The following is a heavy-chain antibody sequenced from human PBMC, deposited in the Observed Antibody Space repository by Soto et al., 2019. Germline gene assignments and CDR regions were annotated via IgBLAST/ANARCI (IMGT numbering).Heavy chain of an antibody. CDR1: GYTFTSYG. Sequence: GASVKVSCKASGYTFTSYGISWVRQAPGQGLEWMGWISAYNGNTNYAQKFQGRVTMTTDTSTSTAYMELRSLRSDDTAVYYCARDRFDGSAGLLWFGESSEDYYYYYGMDVWGQGTTVTVSS. V-gene: IGHV1-18*01. J-gene: IGHJ6*02. CDR3: ARDRFDGSAGLLWFGESSEDYYYYYGMDV. D-gene: IGHD3-10*01. CDR2: ISAYNGNT.